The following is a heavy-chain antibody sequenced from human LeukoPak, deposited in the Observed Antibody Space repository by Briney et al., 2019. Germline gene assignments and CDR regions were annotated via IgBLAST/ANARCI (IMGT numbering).Heavy chain of an antibody. Sequence: GGSLRFCWAAAGFTFSTYDMHWGRQGTGEGLELVSAIDTGGGTYYPGSVKGRFTISRENSVNSFYLQLNSLRAGDTAVYYCIRESNYYDNSTSPGYFDLWGRGTLVTVSS. CDR2: IDTGGGT. CDR1: GFTFSTYD. D-gene: IGHD3-22*01. V-gene: IGHV3-13*04. J-gene: IGHJ2*01. CDR3: IRESNYYDNSTSPGYFDL.